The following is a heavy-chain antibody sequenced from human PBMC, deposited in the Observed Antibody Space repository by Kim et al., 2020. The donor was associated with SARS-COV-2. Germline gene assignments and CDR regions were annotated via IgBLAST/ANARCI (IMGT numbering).Heavy chain of an antibody. CDR3: ARAVRGRLGWFDP. CDR1: GYTFTTYA. CDR2: IYTNTGNP. V-gene: IGHV7-4-1*02. J-gene: IGHJ5*02. Sequence: ASVKVSCKASGYTFTTYAISWVRQAPGQGLEWMGWIYTNTGNPTYAQGFTGRFVFSLDTSVSTAYLQISSLKAEDTAFYYCARAVRGRLGWFDPWGQGSLVTVSS. D-gene: IGHD2-15*01.